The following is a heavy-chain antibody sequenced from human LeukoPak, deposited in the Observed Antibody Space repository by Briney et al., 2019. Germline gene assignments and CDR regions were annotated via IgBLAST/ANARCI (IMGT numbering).Heavy chain of an antibody. J-gene: IGHJ5*02. Sequence: PSQTLSLTCTVSGGSISSGSYYWSWIRQPPGKGLEWIGEIYHSGSANCNPSLKSRVTISVDKSKNQFSLKLSSVTAADTAVYYCARGVSHPQGNWFDPWGQGTLVTVSS. V-gene: IGHV4-39*07. D-gene: IGHD3-16*01. CDR2: IYHSGSA. CDR3: ARGVSHPQGNWFDP. CDR1: GGSISSGSYY.